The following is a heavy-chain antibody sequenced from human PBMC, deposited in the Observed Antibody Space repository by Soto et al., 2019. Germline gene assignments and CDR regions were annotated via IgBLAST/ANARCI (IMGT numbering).Heavy chain of an antibody. J-gene: IGHJ4*02. CDR1: GGSISSGGYY. D-gene: IGHD5-18*01. Sequence: SETLSLTCTVSGGSISSGGYYWSWIRQHPGKGLEWIGYIYYSGSTYYNPSLKSRVTISVDTSKNQFSLKLSSVTAEDTAVYYCARANVDTSVVNEYYFDYWGQGTLVTVSS. V-gene: IGHV4-31*03. CDR2: IYYSGST. CDR3: ARANVDTSVVNEYYFDY.